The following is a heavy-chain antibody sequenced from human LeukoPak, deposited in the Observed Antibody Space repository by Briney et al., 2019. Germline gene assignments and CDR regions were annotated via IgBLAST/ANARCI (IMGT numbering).Heavy chain of an antibody. CDR1: GYTFTGYY. Sequence: ASVKVSCKAAGYTFTGYYMHWVRQAPGQGLEWMGWINPNSGGTNYAQKFQGRVTMTRDTSISTAYMELGRLRSDDTAVYYCAREEQWLVRDYGMDVWGQGTTVTVSS. CDR2: INPNSGGT. CDR3: AREEQWLVRDYGMDV. V-gene: IGHV1-2*02. J-gene: IGHJ6*02. D-gene: IGHD6-19*01.